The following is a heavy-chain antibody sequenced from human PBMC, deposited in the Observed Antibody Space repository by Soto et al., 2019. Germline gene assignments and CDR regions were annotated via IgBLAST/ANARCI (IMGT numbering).Heavy chain of an antibody. V-gene: IGHV4-61*01. D-gene: IGHD6-19*01. Sequence: PSETLSLTCTVSTGSVSSGSYYWSWIRQPPGKGLEWIGYIYYSGSTDYSLSLKSRVTMSVDTSKKQFSLKLSSVTAADTAVYYCATGNASGLFFDYWGQGTLVTVSS. CDR1: TGSVSSGSYY. CDR2: IYYSGST. J-gene: IGHJ4*02. CDR3: ATGNASGLFFDY.